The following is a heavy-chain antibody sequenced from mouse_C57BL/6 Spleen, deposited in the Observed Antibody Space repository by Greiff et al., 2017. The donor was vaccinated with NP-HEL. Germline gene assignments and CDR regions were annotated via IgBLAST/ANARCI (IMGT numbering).Heavy chain of an antibody. D-gene: IGHD1-1*01. CDR1: GYTFTSYW. CDR2: IHPNSGST. J-gene: IGHJ2*01. CDR3: AREDYYGSPYFDY. V-gene: IGHV1-64*01. Sequence: QVQLKQPGAELVKPGASVKLSCKASGYTFTSYWMHWVKQRPGQGLEWIGMIHPNSGSTNYNEKFKSKATLTVDKSSSTAYMQLSSLTSEDSAVYYCAREDYYGSPYFDYWGQGTTLSVSS.